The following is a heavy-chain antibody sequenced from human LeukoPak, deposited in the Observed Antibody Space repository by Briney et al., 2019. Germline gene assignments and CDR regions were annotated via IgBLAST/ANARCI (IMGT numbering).Heavy chain of an antibody. V-gene: IGHV3-48*03. CDR2: ISSSGSTI. CDR1: GFTFSSYE. D-gene: IGHD5-18*01. J-gene: IGHJ4*02. CDR3: ARDPDSYGRTESDY. Sequence: GGSLRLSCAASGFTFSSYEMNWVRQAPGKGLEWVSYISSSGSTIYYADSVKGRFTISRDNAKNTLYLQMNSLRAEDTAVYYCARDPDSYGRTESDYWGQGTLVTVSS.